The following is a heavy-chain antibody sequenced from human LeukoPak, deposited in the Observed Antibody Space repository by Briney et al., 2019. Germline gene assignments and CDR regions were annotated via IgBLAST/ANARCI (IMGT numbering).Heavy chain of an antibody. D-gene: IGHD6-6*01. Sequence: ASVKVSCKASGGTFSSYAISWVRQAPGQGLEWMGGIIPIFGTANYAQKFQGRVTITTDESTSTAYMELSSLRSEDTAVYYCARHYGQLVASWGQGTLVTVSS. CDR3: ARHYGQLVAS. CDR1: GGTFSSYA. CDR2: IIPIFGTA. J-gene: IGHJ5*02. V-gene: IGHV1-69*05.